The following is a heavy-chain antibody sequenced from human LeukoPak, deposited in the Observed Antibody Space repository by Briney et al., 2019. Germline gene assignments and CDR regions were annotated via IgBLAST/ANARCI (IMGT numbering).Heavy chain of an antibody. J-gene: IGHJ2*01. V-gene: IGHV3-13*01. D-gene: IGHD2-15*01. CDR3: TKEFCGSRAACAGGSYYDF. CDR1: GFTFSKDD. CDR2: IGVTGDI. Sequence: GGSLRLSCAASGFTFSKDDSHWVRQAQEKGLEWVAAIGVTGDIYYAASVKGQFTISREDAANSLYLQMRSLGAGDTALYYCTKEFCGSRAACAGGSYYDFWGRGALVTVSS.